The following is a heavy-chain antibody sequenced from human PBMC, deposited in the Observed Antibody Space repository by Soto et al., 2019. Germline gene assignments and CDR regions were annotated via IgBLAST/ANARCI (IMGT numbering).Heavy chain of an antibody. Sequence: GGSLRLSCAASGFTFSSYGMHWVRKAPGKGLKSLAVILYDGSNKYYADSVKGRFTISRDNSKNTLYLQMNSLRAEDTAVYYCARDQYYDYIWGSYRNGPLDYWGQGTLVTVSS. CDR1: GFTFSSYG. CDR2: ILYDGSNK. V-gene: IGHV3-33*01. D-gene: IGHD3-16*02. J-gene: IGHJ4*02. CDR3: ARDQYYDYIWGSYRNGPLDY.